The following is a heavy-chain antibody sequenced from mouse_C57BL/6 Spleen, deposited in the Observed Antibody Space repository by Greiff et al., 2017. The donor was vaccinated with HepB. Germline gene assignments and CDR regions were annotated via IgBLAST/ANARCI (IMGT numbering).Heavy chain of an antibody. J-gene: IGHJ2*01. V-gene: IGHV5-4*01. CDR3: AREAAQATGGFDY. D-gene: IGHD3-2*02. CDR2: ISDGGSYT. CDR1: GFTFSSYA. Sequence: EVQRVESGGGLVKPGGSLKLSCAASGFTFSSYAMSWVRQTPEKRLEWVATISDGGSYTYYPDNVKGRFTISRDNAKNNLYLQMSHLKSEDTAMYYCAREAAQATGGFDYWGQGTTLTVSS.